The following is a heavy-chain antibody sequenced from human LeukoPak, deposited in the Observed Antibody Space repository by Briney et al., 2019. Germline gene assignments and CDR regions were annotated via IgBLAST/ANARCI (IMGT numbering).Heavy chain of an antibody. CDR1: GYTFSSYD. CDR3: ATPGVHYDPSGYYPFQH. CDR2: MNPNSGNT. V-gene: IGHV1-8*01. J-gene: IGHJ1*01. Sequence: ASVKVSCTASGYTFSSYDINWVRLAAGQGLEWMGWMNPNSGNTGYAQQFQGRVTMTRNTAIGTAYMELSSLRSEDTAVYYCATPGVHYDPSGYYPFQHWGQGTLVTVSS. D-gene: IGHD3-22*01.